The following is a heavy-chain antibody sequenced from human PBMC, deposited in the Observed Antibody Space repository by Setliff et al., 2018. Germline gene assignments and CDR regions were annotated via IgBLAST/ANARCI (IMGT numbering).Heavy chain of an antibody. CDR3: AKVKKPLIRGSGFDY. CDR2: VRFDGSYK. Sequence: GESLKISCAASGFVFGTYGMHWVRQAPGKGLDWVASVRFDGSYKVYADSVKGRFTISGDNSENTLFLQMTSLRPEDTGIYYCAKVKKPLIRGSGFDYWGRGTLVTVSS. J-gene: IGHJ4*02. D-gene: IGHD2-8*01. CDR1: GFVFGTYG. V-gene: IGHV3-30*02.